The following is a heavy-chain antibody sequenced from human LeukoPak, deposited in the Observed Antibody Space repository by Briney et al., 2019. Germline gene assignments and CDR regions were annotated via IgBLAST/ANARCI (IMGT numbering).Heavy chain of an antibody. J-gene: IGHJ6*03. CDR1: GYTFTSYG. Sequence: ASVKVSCKASGYTFTSYGISWVRQAPGQGLEWMGWISAYNGNTNYAQKLQGRVTMTTDTSTSTAYMELRSLRSDDTAVYYCASLQPDSTSVGYYYYMDVWGKGTTVTVSS. D-gene: IGHD2-2*01. CDR2: ISAYNGNT. CDR3: ASLQPDSTSVGYYYYMDV. V-gene: IGHV1-18*01.